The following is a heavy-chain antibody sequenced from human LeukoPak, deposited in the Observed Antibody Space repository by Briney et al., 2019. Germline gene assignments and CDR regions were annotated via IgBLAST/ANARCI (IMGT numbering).Heavy chain of an antibody. V-gene: IGHV3-53*01. CDR2: IYSGGDT. J-gene: IGHJ5*02. Sequence: PGGSLRLSCAASGFTVSSNYMSWVRQAPGRGLEWVSVIYSGGDTYYAASVKGRLTIPRDNSKNTLYRYKNSLRREDTSVLYLSGPDRSRSWSPLTSWGQGRLVTVSS. CDR1: GFTVSSNY. D-gene: IGHD6-13*01. CDR3: SGPDRSRSWSPLTS.